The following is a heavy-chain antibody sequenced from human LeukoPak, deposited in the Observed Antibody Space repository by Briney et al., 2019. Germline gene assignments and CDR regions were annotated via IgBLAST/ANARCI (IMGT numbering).Heavy chain of an antibody. D-gene: IGHD1-26*01. Sequence: ASVKVSCKASGYTFTSYGISWVRQAPGQGLEWMGWISAYNGNTTYAQKLQGRVTMTTDTSTSTAYMELRSLRSDDTAVYYCAREKDSGSYRTNYYYYMDVWGKGTTVTVSS. CDR3: AREKDSGSYRTNYYYYMDV. J-gene: IGHJ6*03. V-gene: IGHV1-18*01. CDR1: GYTFTSYG. CDR2: ISAYNGNT.